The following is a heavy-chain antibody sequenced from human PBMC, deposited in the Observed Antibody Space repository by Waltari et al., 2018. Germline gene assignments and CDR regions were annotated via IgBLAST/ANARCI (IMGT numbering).Heavy chain of an antibody. Sequence: ELQLEESGGGPVQPGGSLRLSCAASGFTFSSYWMHWVRQFPGKGWLWVSRIKGDGSSTTDADSVKGRFTISRDNAKDTLYLQMNSLRAEDTALYYCARDIGGYALDYWGQGTLVTVSS. CDR3: ARDIGGYALDY. V-gene: IGHV3-74*01. CDR1: GFTFSSYW. CDR2: IKGDGSST. J-gene: IGHJ4*02. D-gene: IGHD5-18*01.